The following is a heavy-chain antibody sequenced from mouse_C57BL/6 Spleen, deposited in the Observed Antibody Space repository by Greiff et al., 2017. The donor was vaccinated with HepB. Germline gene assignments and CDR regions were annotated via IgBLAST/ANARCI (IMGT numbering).Heavy chain of an antibody. V-gene: IGHV1-19*01. D-gene: IGHD1-1*01. CDR2: INPYNGGT. J-gene: IGHJ2*01. CDR1: GYTFTDYY. CDR3: AREALTVVYFDY. Sequence: VQLKESGPVLVKPGASVKMSCKASGYTFTDYYMNWVKQSHGKSLEWIGVINPYNGGTSYNQKFKGKATLTVDKSSSTAYMELNSLTSEDSAVYYCAREALTVVYFDYWGQGTTLTVSS.